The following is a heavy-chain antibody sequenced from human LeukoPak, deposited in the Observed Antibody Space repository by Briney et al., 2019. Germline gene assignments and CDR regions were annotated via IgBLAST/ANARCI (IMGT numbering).Heavy chain of an antibody. D-gene: IGHD6-13*01. CDR1: GGSISSYF. V-gene: IGHV4-59*08. CDR3: ARGYSSSWYYFDY. Sequence: PSETLSLTCTVSGGSISSYFWSWIRQPPVKGLEWIGYIHYSGSTNYNPSLKSRATISVDTSKSQFSLKLSSVTAADTAVYYCARGYSSSWYYFDYWGQGTLVTVSS. J-gene: IGHJ4*02. CDR2: IHYSGST.